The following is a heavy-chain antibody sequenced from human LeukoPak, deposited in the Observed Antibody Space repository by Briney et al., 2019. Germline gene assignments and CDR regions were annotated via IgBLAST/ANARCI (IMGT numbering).Heavy chain of an antibody. Sequence: SETLSLTCTVSGGSISSYYWSWIRQPPGKGLEWIGYIYYSGSTNYNPSLKSRVTISVDTSRNQFSLKLSSVTAEDTAVYYCARSIVVVPAAMQGYYYYYMDVWGRGTTVTVSS. J-gene: IGHJ6*03. V-gene: IGHV4-59*08. CDR1: GGSISSYY. CDR3: ARSIVVVPAAMQGYYYYYMDV. CDR2: IYYSGST. D-gene: IGHD2-2*01.